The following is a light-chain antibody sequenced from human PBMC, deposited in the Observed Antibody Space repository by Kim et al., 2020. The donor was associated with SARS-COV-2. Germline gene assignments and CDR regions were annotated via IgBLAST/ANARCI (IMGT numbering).Light chain of an antibody. CDR1: QGISNY. V-gene: IGKV1-27*01. CDR3: QNYNSITALR. J-gene: IGKJ4*01. CDR2: AAS. Sequence: DIQMTQSPSSLSASVGDRVTITCRASQGISNYLAWYQQKPGKAPKLLIYAASTLQSGVPSRFSGSGSGTDFTLSITSLQPEDAATYYCQNYNSITALRFGGGTKMDIK.